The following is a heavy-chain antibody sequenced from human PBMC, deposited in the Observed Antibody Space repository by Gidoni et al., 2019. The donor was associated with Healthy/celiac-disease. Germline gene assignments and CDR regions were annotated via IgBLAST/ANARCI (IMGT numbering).Heavy chain of an antibody. V-gene: IGHV3-21*01. CDR2: ISSSSSYI. Sequence: EVQLVESGGGLVKPGGSLRLSCAASGFTFSSYSMNWVRQAPGKGLEWVSSISSSSSYIYYADSVKGRFTISRDNAKNSLYLQMNSLRAEDTAVYYCARDQITAATYWYFDLWGRGTLVTVSS. D-gene: IGHD2-15*01. J-gene: IGHJ2*01. CDR3: ARDQITAATYWYFDL. CDR1: GFTFSSYS.